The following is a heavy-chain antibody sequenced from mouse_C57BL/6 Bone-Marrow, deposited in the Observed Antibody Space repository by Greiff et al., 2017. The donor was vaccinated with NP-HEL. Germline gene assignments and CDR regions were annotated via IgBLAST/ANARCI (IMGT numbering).Heavy chain of an antibody. Sequence: VKLVESDAELVKPGASVKISCKVSGYTFTDHTIHWMKQRPEQGLEWIGYIYPRDGSTKYNEKFKGKATSTADKSSSTAYMQLNSLTSEDSAVYFCARGYDYGPYAMDYWGQGTSVTVSS. CDR3: ARGYDYGPYAMDY. CDR1: GYTFTDHT. D-gene: IGHD2-4*01. CDR2: IYPRDGST. J-gene: IGHJ4*01. V-gene: IGHV1-78*01.